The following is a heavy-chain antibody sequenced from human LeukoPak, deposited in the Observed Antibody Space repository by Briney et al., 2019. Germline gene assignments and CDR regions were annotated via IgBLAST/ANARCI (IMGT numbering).Heavy chain of an antibody. CDR3: ARTNYYDRDY. J-gene: IGHJ4*02. CDR1: GGSISSGDYY. CDR2: INHSGST. Sequence: SQTLSLTCTVSGGSISSGDYYWSWIRQPPGTGLEWIGEINHSGSTNYNPSLKSRVTISVDTSKNQFSLKLSSVTAADTAVYYCARTNYYDRDYWGQGTLVTVSS. D-gene: IGHD3-22*01. V-gene: IGHV4-30-4*01.